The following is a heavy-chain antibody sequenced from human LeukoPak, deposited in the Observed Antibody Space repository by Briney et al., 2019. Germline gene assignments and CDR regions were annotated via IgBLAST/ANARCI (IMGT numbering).Heavy chain of an antibody. CDR2: ISGNGGST. Sequence: GGSLRLSCAASGFTFSSYAMHWVRQAPGKGLEYVSGISGNGGSTYYANSVKGRLTIPRDNSKNTLYLQMGSLRAEDMAVYYCARDNPPNRNLELRFLEWLPFNWFDPWGQGTLVTVSS. CDR3: ARDNPPNRNLELRFLEWLPFNWFDP. CDR1: GFTFSSYA. V-gene: IGHV3-64*01. D-gene: IGHD3-3*01. J-gene: IGHJ5*02.